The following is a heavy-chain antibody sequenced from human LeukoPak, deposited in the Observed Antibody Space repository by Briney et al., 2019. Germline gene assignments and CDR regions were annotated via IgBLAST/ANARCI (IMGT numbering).Heavy chain of an antibody. D-gene: IGHD4-23*01. V-gene: IGHV4-34*01. CDR2: INHSGST. Sequence: PSETLSLTCAVYGGSFSGYYWSWIRQPPGKGLEWIGEINHSGSTNYNPSLKSRVTISVDTSKNQFSLKLSSVTAADTAVYYCARGTTVVTPWFDPWGQGTLVTVSS. J-gene: IGHJ5*02. CDR3: ARGTTVVTPWFDP. CDR1: GGSFSGYY.